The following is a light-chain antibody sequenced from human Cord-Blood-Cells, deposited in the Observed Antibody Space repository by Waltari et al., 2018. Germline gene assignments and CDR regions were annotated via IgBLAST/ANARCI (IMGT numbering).Light chain of an antibody. CDR3: RQLNSDPS. CDR2: AAS. CDR1: QGISSY. J-gene: IGKJ2*03. V-gene: IGKV1-9*01. Sequence: DIQLTQSPSFLSASVGDRVTITCRAMQGISSYLVWYQQKPGKAPKLLIYAASTLQSGVPSRFSGSGAGTEITLTLSSMQPEDFGTYYCRQLNSDPSFGQGTKLEIK.